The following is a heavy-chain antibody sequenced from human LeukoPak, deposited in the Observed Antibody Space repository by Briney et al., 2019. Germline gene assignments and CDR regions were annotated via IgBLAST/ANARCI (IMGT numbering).Heavy chain of an antibody. CDR1: GFTFSSYG. Sequence: GRSLRLSCAASGFTFSSYGMRWVRQAPGKGLEWVAVIWYDGSNKYYADSVKGRFTISRDNSKNTLYLQMNSLRAEDTAVYYCARGEEQLVHFDYWGQGTLVTVSS. CDR3: ARGEEQLVHFDY. D-gene: IGHD6-6*01. V-gene: IGHV3-33*01. J-gene: IGHJ4*02. CDR2: IWYDGSNK.